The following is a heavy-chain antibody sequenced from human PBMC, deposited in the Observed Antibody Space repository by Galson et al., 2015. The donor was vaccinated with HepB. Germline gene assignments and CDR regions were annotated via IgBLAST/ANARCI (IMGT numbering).Heavy chain of an antibody. CDR2: IYYTGIT. Sequence: ETLSLTCSVSGGSISSDYWSWIRQPPGKGLELIGYIYYTGITIYSPSLESRVTISVDMSKNHFSLKLTSVTAADTAVYYCARFYASGYNWFDPWGQGTLVTVSS. CDR3: ARFYASGYNWFDP. J-gene: IGHJ5*02. D-gene: IGHD6-19*01. V-gene: IGHV4-59*13. CDR1: GGSISSDY.